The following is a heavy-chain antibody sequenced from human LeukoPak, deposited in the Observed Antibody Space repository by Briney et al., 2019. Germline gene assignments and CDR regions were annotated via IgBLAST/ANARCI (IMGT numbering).Heavy chain of an antibody. CDR1: GFTFSNYG. D-gene: IGHD5-24*01. CDR3: AKEVATISFFDH. CDR2: ISYDGSNK. J-gene: IGHJ4*02. V-gene: IGHV3-30*18. Sequence: GGSLRLSCTAFGFTFSNYGIQWVRQAPGKGLEWVAVISYDGSNKYYADSVKGRFTISRDNSKNTVYLKMNSLRAEDTAVYYCAKEVATISFFDHWGQGTLVTVSS.